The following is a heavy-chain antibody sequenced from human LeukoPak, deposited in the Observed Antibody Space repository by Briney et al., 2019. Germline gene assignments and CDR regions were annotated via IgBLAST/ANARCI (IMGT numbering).Heavy chain of an antibody. CDR2: ISYDGSNK. J-gene: IGHJ4*02. CDR3: TKRGRDWGPFDY. V-gene: IGHV3-30*04. D-gene: IGHD7-27*01. Sequence: PGGSLRLSCAASGFTFSSYAMHWVRQAPGKGLEWVAVISYDGSNKYYADSVKGRFTISRDNSRNTLYLQMNSLRAEDTAVYYCTKRGRDWGPFDYWGQGTLVTVSS. CDR1: GFTFSSYA.